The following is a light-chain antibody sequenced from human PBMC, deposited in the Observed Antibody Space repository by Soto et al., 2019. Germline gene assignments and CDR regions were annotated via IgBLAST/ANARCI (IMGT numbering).Light chain of an antibody. V-gene: IGLV2-23*01. J-gene: IGLJ1*01. CDR1: SSDVGSYNL. Sequence: QSALTQPASVSGSPGQSITISCTGTSSDVGSYNLVSWYQQHPGKAPKLMIYEGSKRPSGVSNRFSGSKSGNTASLTISGLQAEDEADYYCCSYAGRSTYVFRTGTKVTVL. CDR2: EGS. CDR3: CSYAGRSTYV.